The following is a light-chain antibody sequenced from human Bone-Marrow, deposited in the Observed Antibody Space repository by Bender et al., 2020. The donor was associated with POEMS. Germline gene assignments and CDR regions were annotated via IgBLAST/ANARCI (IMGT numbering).Light chain of an antibody. CDR2: GVH. CDR1: SSDVGSYDH. J-gene: IGLJ1*01. Sequence: QSALTQPPSVSGSPGQSVTISCTGTSSDVGSYDHVSWYQQTPGTAPKLLIYGVHNRPSGVPDRFSGSKSDNTASLTISRLQAADEADYYCKFFTSSSTNVFGTGTKVTVL. V-gene: IGLV2-18*01. CDR3: KFFTSSSTNV.